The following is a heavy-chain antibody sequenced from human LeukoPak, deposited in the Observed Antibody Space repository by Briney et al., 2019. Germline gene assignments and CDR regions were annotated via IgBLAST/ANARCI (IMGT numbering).Heavy chain of an antibody. CDR1: GLTFSSYA. Sequence: GGSLRLSCAASGLTFSSYAISWVRQAPGQGLEWMGGIIPIFGTANYAQKFQGRVTITADESTSTAYMELSSLRSEDTAVYYCARENPRAYFDYWGQGTLVTVSS. CDR2: IIPIFGTA. CDR3: ARENPRAYFDY. D-gene: IGHD1-14*01. J-gene: IGHJ4*02. V-gene: IGHV1-69*01.